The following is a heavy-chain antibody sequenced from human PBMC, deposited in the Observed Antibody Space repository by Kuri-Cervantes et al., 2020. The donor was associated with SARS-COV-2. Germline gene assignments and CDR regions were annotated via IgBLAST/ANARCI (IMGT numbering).Heavy chain of an antibody. CDR1: GFTFDDYA. J-gene: IGHJ4*02. CDR3: VRDGDHWNFDY. CDR2: INPDGSYT. Sequence: GSLSLSCAASGFTFDDYAMHWVRQAPGKGLVWVSRINPDGSYTNNADSVKGRFTLSRDNAKNMLFLQMNSLRAEDTAVYYCVRDGDHWNFDYWGQGTLVTVSS. D-gene: IGHD1-1*01. V-gene: IGHV3-74*01.